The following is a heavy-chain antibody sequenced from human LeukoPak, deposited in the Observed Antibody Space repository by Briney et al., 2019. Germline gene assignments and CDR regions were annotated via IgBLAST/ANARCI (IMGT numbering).Heavy chain of an antibody. D-gene: IGHD2-15*01. J-gene: IGHJ4*02. Sequence: GGSLRLSCAASGFTFSSYWMSWVRQAPGKGLEWVANIKQDGSEKYYVDSVKGRFTISRDNAKNSLYLQMNSLRAEDTAVYYCAKSSCSGGSCYDFDYWGQGTLVTVSS. CDR3: AKSSCSGGSCYDFDY. CDR2: IKQDGSEK. V-gene: IGHV3-7*03. CDR1: GFTFSSYW.